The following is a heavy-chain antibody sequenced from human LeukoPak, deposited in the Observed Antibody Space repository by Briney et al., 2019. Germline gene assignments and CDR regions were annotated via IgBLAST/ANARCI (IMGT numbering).Heavy chain of an antibody. CDR1: GFTFSSYA. CDR2: ISYDGSNK. V-gene: IGHV3-30*04. D-gene: IGHD5-24*01. CDR3: AKWEERATIMPAFAS. J-gene: IGHJ4*02. Sequence: GGSLRLSCAASGFTFSSYAIHWVRQAPGKGLEWVAAISYDGSNKYYADSVKGRFTISRDNSKNTLYLQMNSLRVEDSAVYYCAKWEERATIMPAFASGGQGPRVTVPS.